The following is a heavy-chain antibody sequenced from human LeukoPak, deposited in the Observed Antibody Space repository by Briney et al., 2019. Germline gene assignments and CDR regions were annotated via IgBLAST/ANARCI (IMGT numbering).Heavy chain of an antibody. D-gene: IGHD3-3*01. CDR2: VNPNSADT. J-gene: IGHJ4*02. V-gene: IGHV1-2*02. Sequence: ASVKVSCKASGYTFTGYYMHWVRQAPGQGLEWMGWVNPNSADTNYAQKFQGRVTMTRDTSISTAYMELSRLTSDDTAVYFCARAGMVIAPFAQNDYWGQGTLVTVSS. CDR1: GYTFTGYY. CDR3: ARAGMVIAPFAQNDY.